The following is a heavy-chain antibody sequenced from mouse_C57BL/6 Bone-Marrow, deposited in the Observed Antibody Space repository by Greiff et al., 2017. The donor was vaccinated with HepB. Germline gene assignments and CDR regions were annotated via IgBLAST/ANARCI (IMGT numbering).Heavy chain of an antibody. CDR2: ILPGSGST. J-gene: IGHJ2*01. CDR3: ARWLGDGYDLDY. D-gene: IGHD2-2*01. V-gene: IGHV1-9*01. Sequence: QVQLQQSGAELMKPGASVKLSCKASGYTFTGYWIDWVKQRPGHGLEWVGEILPGSGSTNYNEKFKGKVTFTADTSSNTAYMQLSRLTTEDSAIYYCARWLGDGYDLDYWGQGTTLTVSA. CDR1: GYTFTGYW.